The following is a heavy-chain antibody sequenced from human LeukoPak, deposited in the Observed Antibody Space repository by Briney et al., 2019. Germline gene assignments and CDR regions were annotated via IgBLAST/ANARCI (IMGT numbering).Heavy chain of an antibody. J-gene: IGHJ4*02. CDR1: SGSISTSNYY. D-gene: IGHD3-22*01. V-gene: IGHV4-39*07. CDR3: AREHSYCDSSGYYYGSGYFDY. CDR2: IFYSGST. Sequence: PSETLCLTCAVSSGSISTSNYYWGSVRQPPGKALEWIGNIFYSGSTYYSPSLKSRVTISLDTPKTQFSLKLSSVTAADTAVYSCAREHSYCDSSGYYYGSGYFDYWGQGTLVTVSS.